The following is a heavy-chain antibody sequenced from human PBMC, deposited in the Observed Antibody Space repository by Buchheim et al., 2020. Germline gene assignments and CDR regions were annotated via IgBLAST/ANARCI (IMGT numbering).Heavy chain of an antibody. CDR2: IYYSGST. J-gene: IGHJ4*02. D-gene: IGHD6-25*01. CDR1: GGSISSSSYY. V-gene: IGHV4-39*01. CDR3: ARQVISERLWKRRDFDY. Sequence: QLQLQESGPGLVKPSETLSLTCTVSGGSISSSSYYWGWIRQPPGKGLEWIGSIYYSGSTYYNPSLKSRVTISVDTSKNQFSLKLSSVTAADTAVYYCARQVISERLWKRRDFDYWGQGTL.